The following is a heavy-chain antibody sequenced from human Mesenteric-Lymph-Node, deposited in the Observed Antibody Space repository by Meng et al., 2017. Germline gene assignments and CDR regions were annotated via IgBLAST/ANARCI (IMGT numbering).Heavy chain of an antibody. J-gene: IGHJ6*02. CDR1: GGSISSGSYY. D-gene: IGHD5-18*01. CDR3: ARESGYSYGPVYYYYGMDV. V-gene: IGHV4-61*02. CDR2: IYTSGST. Sequence: SETLSLTCTVSGGSISSGSYYWSWIRQPAGKGLEWIGRIYTSGSTNYNPSLKSRVTISVDTSKNQFSLKLSSVTAADTAVYYCARESGYSYGPVYYYYGMDVWGQGTTVTVSS.